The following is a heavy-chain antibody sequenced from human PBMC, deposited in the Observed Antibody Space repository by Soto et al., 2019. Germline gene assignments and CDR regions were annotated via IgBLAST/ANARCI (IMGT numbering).Heavy chain of an antibody. CDR3: AGSGSYFTFDY. Sequence: EVQLLESGGGLVQPGGSLRLSCAASGFTVSGNYMSWVRQAPGKGLEWVSIIYSGDTTYYADSVKGRFTISRDNSKNTLYLQMSSLRAEDTAVYYCAGSGSYFTFDYWGQGTLVTVSS. CDR1: GFTVSGNY. V-gene: IGHV3-53*01. CDR2: IYSGDTT. D-gene: IGHD1-26*01. J-gene: IGHJ4*02.